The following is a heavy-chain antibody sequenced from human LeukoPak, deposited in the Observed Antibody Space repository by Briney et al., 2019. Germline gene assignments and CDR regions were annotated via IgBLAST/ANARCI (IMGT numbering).Heavy chain of an antibody. V-gene: IGHV1-2*02. CDR3: ARAMIVVVLPDY. J-gene: IGHJ4*02. CDR2: MNPNSGGT. D-gene: IGHD3-22*01. CDR1: GYTFTSYD. Sequence: ASVKVSCKASGYTFTSYDINWVRQATGQGLEWMGWMNPNSGGTNYAQKFQGRVTMTRDTSISTAYMELSRLRSDDTAVYYCARAMIVVVLPDYWGQGTLVTVSS.